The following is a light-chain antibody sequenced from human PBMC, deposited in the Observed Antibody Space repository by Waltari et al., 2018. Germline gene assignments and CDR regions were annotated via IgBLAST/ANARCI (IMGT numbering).Light chain of an antibody. CDR1: SSDVGVYDF. CDR3: CSYAVTSSSYV. V-gene: IGLV2-11*01. J-gene: IGLJ1*01. CDR2: DVT. Sequence: QADLTHPPSVSWSPGHSVTISYTGTSSDVGVYDFVPWYQQDPGKAPKLLIFDVTKRPSGVPSRFSASKSGNTASLTISGLQAEDEADYYCCSYAVTSSSYVFGGGTKVIV.